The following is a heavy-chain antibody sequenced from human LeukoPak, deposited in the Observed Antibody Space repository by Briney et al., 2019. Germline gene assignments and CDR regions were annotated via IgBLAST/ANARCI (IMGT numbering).Heavy chain of an antibody. CDR1: GDSIKSDSYY. J-gene: IGHJ4*02. D-gene: IGHD5-18*01. Sequence: PSETLSLNCTVSGDSIKSDSYYWGWIRQPPGKGLEWIGSIYYSGSTYYNPSLKSRVTISVDTSKNQFSLKLSSVTAADTAVYYCARSVDTASYFDYWGQGTLVTVSS. CDR2: IYYSGST. CDR3: ARSVDTASYFDY. V-gene: IGHV4-39*01.